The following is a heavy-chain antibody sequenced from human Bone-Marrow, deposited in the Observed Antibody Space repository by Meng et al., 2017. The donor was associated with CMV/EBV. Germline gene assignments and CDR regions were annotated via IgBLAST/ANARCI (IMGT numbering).Heavy chain of an antibody. CDR3: ARSPYCSGGSCRPHNYFDY. J-gene: IGHJ4*02. Sequence: SETLSLTCTVPGGSVSSGSYDWSWIRQPPGKGLEWIGYIYHRGSTNYNPSLKSRVPKSVDTYKNQSSLKLSSVTAADTAVYYRARSPYCSGGSCRPHNYFDYWGQGTLVTVSS. CDR1: GGSVSSGSYD. V-gene: IGHV4-61*01. CDR2: IYHRGST. D-gene: IGHD2-15*01.